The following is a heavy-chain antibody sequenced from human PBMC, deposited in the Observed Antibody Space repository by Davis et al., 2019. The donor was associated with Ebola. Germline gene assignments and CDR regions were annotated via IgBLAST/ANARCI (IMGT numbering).Heavy chain of an antibody. J-gene: IGHJ4*02. D-gene: IGHD1-26*01. V-gene: IGHV1-18*04. Sequence: ASVKVSCKASGYTFTGYYMHWVRQAPGQGLEWMGWISAYNGNTNYAQKLQGRVTMTTDTSTSTAYMELRSLRSDDTAVYYCARFFRWEDEQNFDYWGQGTLVTVSS. CDR2: ISAYNGNT. CDR3: ARFFRWEDEQNFDY. CDR1: GYTFTGYY.